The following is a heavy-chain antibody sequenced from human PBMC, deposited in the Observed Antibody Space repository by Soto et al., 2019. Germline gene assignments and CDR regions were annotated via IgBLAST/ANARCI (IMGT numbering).Heavy chain of an antibody. Sequence: QVQLQESGPRLVEASQTLSLTCTVSNGSITSSGYYWSWIRQPPGKRLEWIGYIYHSGSTFYSPSLQSRLTMSVDTSKNQFSLTLSSVTAADTGVYHCARMSGTYYVPDYWGQGTLVTVSS. V-gene: IGHV4-31*03. CDR2: IYHSGST. CDR3: ARMSGTYYVPDY. CDR1: NGSITSSGYY. J-gene: IGHJ4*02. D-gene: IGHD1-26*01.